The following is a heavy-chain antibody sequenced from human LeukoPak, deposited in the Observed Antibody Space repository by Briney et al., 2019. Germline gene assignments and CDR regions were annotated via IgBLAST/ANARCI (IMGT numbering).Heavy chain of an antibody. J-gene: IGHJ6*02. Sequence: ASVKVSCKASGYTFTSYGISWVRQAPGQGLEWMGWISAYNGNTNYAQKLQGRVTMTTDTSSSTAYMELRSLRSDDTAVYYCARDRGSYNYYYYYGMDVWGQGTTVTVSS. D-gene: IGHD1-26*01. V-gene: IGHV1-18*01. CDR3: ARDRGSYNYYYYYGMDV. CDR1: GYTFTSYG. CDR2: ISAYNGNT.